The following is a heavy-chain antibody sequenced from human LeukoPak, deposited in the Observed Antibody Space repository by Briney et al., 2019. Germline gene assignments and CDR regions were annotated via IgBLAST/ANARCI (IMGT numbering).Heavy chain of an antibody. V-gene: IGHV4-59*12. Sequence: PSETLSLTCTVSGGSISSYYWSWIRQPPGKGLEWIGYIYHSGSTYYNPSLKSRVTISVDRSKNQFSLKLSSVTAADTAVYYCARDPHTNWFDPWGQGTLVTVSS. CDR3: ARDPHTNWFDP. CDR2: IYHSGST. CDR1: GGSISSYY. J-gene: IGHJ5*02.